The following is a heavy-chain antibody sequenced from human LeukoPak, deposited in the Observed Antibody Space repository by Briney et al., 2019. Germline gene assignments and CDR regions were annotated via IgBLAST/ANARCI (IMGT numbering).Heavy chain of an antibody. CDR3: ASLVVDTPVGRDY. CDR1: GGSISSSSYY. V-gene: IGHV4-39*07. J-gene: IGHJ4*02. CDR2: IYYSGST. D-gene: IGHD5-18*01. Sequence: SETLSLTCTVSGGSISSSSYYWGWIRQPPGKGLEWIGSIYYSGSTYYNPSLKSRVTISIDTSRNQFSLKLSSVTAADTAVYYCASLVVDTPVGRDYWGQGTLVTVSS.